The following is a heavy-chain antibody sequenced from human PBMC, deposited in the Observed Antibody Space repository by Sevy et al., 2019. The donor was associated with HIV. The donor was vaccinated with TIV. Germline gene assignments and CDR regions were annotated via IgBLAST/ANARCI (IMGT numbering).Heavy chain of an antibody. J-gene: IGHJ4*02. CDR3: VRDGYCSGGACYLLDYYFDL. CDR1: GFNFSTYS. D-gene: IGHD2-15*01. CDR2: ISTSANTI. V-gene: IGHV3-48*02. Sequence: SLRLSCVASGFNFSTYSMNWVRQAPGKGLEWISYISTSANTIHYSDSVKGRFTISRDNAKKSLTLQMNSLRDEDTAVYYCVRDGYCSGGACYLLDYYFDLWGQGTLVTVSS.